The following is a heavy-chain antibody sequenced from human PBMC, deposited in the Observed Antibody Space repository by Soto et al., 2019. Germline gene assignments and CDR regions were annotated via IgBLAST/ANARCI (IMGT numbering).Heavy chain of an antibody. Sequence: SETLSLTCTVSGGSISSYYWSWIRQPPGKGLEWIGYIYYSGSTNYNPSLKSRVTISVDTSKNQFSLKLSSVTAADTAVYYCARSTYYDFWSGYGWFDPWAQGTLVTVSS. J-gene: IGHJ5*02. CDR3: ARSTYYDFWSGYGWFDP. CDR2: IYYSGST. CDR1: GGSISSYY. D-gene: IGHD3-3*01. V-gene: IGHV4-59*01.